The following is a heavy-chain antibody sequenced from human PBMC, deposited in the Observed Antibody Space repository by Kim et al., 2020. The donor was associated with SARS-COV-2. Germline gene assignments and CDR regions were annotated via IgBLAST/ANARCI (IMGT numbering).Heavy chain of an antibody. D-gene: IGHD3-10*01. CDR3: ARQHGDFDI. J-gene: IGHJ3*02. Sequence: SETLSLTCTVSGGSISSSNYYWGWIRQPPGKGLEWIGSIYYSGSTYYNPSLKSRVTIPVDTSKNQFSLKLSAVTAADTAVYYCARQHGDFDIWGQGTMVTVSS. V-gene: IGHV4-39*01. CDR2: IYYSGST. CDR1: GGSISSSNYY.